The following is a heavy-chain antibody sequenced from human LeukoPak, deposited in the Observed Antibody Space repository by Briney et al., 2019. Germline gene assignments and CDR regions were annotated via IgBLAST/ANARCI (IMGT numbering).Heavy chain of an antibody. V-gene: IGHV1-18*01. CDR2: ISTYNGNP. J-gene: IGHJ4*02. Sequence: LVASVKVSCNTSGYTFTSYAISWVRQAPGQGLEWLGWISTYNGNPKYPQNFQGRVTMTTDTSTSTAYMELRSLRSDDTAVYYCARETTVTCFDYWGQGTLVTVSS. CDR1: GYTFTSYA. D-gene: IGHD4-17*01. CDR3: ARETTVTCFDY.